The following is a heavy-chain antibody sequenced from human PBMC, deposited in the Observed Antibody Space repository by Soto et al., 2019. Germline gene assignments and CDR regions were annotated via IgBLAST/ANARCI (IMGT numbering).Heavy chain of an antibody. CDR3: ARAVGYYYGMDV. V-gene: IGHV1-18*01. Sequence: QVQLVQSGAEVKKPGASVKVSCKASGYIFINYGINWVRQAPGQGLEWMGWISAYNGNTNYAQKLQGRVTMTTDTSTSPAYMELRSLRSDDTAVYYCARAVGYYYGMDVWGQGTTVTVSS. CDR2: ISAYNGNT. CDR1: GYIFINYG. J-gene: IGHJ6*02. D-gene: IGHD2-15*01.